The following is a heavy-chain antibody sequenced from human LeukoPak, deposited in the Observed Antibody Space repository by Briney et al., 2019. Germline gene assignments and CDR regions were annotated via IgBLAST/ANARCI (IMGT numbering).Heavy chain of an antibody. D-gene: IGHD2-15*01. V-gene: IGHV1-46*01. J-gene: IGHJ3*02. CDR3: ARDVGSPGPFDI. Sequence: ASVKVSCKASGYTFTSYYMHWVRQAPGQGLEWMGVINPSGGSTSYAQKFQGRVTMTRDTSTSTVYMELSSLRSEDTAVYYCARDVGSPGPFDIWGQGTVVTVSS. CDR1: GYTFTSYY. CDR2: INPSGGST.